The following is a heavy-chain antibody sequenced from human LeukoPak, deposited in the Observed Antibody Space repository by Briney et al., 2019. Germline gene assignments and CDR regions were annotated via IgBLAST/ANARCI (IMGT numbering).Heavy chain of an antibody. CDR2: IYASGGA. V-gene: IGHV3-53*01. Sequence: GGSVRLSCVASGFDVNDNFMIWVRQAPGQGLEWISIIYASGGAYHAESVKGRFSAFRDTPKNTICLQMNNLRAGDTAMYYCVRRHDYWGQGTLVTVSS. CDR3: VRRHDY. CDR1: GFDVNDNF. J-gene: IGHJ4*02.